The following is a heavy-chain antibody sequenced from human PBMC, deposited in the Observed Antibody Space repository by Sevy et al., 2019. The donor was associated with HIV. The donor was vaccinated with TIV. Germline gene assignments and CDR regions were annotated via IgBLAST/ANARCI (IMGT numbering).Heavy chain of an antibody. J-gene: IGHJ4*02. CDR1: GYSISIGYF. V-gene: IGHV4-38-2*01. Sequence: SETLSLTCVVSGYSISIGYFWGWIRQPPGKGLERIGSIYHRGSTYYNPSLKSRVTISVDTSKNQFSLKLTSVTAADTAVYYCAREGSPPVDSRGYYHGPSSNFDYWGQGTLVTVSS. CDR2: IYHRGST. D-gene: IGHD3-22*01. CDR3: AREGSPPVDSRGYYHGPSSNFDY.